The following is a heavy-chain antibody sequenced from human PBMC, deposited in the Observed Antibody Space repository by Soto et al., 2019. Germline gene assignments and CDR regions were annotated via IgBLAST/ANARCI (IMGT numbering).Heavy chain of an antibody. CDR2: INAGNGNT. CDR3: ARGVDGPLHWFDP. D-gene: IGHD5-12*01. V-gene: IGHV1-3*01. Sequence: ASVKVSCKASGYTFTSYAMHWVRQAPGQRLEWMGWINAGNGNTKYSQKFQGRVTITRDTSASTAYMELSSLRSEDTAVYYCARGVDGPLHWFDPWGQGYLVPVSA. CDR1: GYTFTSYA. J-gene: IGHJ5*02.